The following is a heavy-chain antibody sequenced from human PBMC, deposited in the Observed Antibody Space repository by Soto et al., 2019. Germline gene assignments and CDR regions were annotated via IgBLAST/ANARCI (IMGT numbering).Heavy chain of an antibody. CDR1: GGSISSYY. CDR2: SYYSGST. J-gene: IGHJ4*02. D-gene: IGHD2-2*01. Sequence: QVQLQESGPGLVKPSETLSLTCTVSGGSISSYYWSWIRQPQGQGLGWIGYSYYSGSTNYNPSLNSRLTTSVDKSTNQFSLKLSTVTAAAKAVYYCARHAAEYCSSTSCSAFDYWGQGTLVTVSS. V-gene: IGHV4-59*08. CDR3: ARHAAEYCSSTSCSAFDY.